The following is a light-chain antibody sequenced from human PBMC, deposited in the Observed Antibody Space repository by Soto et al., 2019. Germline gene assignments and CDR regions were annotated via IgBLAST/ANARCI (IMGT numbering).Light chain of an antibody. CDR2: GNI. CDR3: QSYDSSLRGSTV. V-gene: IGLV1-40*01. Sequence: QSVLTQPPSVSGASGQRVTISCTGSSSNIGAGYDVHWYQQLPGTAPKLLIYGNINRPSGVPDRFSGSKSVTSASLAITGLHAEDEADYYCQSYDSSLRGSTVFVTGSQVTVL. J-gene: IGLJ1*01. CDR1: SSNIGAGYD.